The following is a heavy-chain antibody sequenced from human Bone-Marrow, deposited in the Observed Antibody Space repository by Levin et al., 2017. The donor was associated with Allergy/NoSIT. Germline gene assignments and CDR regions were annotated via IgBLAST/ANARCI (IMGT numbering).Heavy chain of an antibody. J-gene: IGHJ4*02. D-gene: IGHD6-19*01. V-gene: IGHV3-15*01. CDR3: TAPSGSDWYDPGY. Sequence: KTGGSLRLSCAVSGFTFRNAWMSWVRQAPGKGLEWVGRIYSEAEGGKTDYGAPVKGRFTISRDVSENILYLEMHSPRTEDTAVYYCTAPSGSDWYDPGYWGQGTLVTVSS. CDR1: GFTFRNAW. CDR2: IYSEAEGGKT.